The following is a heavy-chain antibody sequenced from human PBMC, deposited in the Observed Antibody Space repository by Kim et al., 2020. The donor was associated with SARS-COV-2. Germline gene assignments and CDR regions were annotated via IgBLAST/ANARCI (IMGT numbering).Heavy chain of an antibody. D-gene: IGHD6-19*01. Sequence: GRFTISRDNAKNSLYLQMNSLRAEDTAVYYCARVGGYSSGWYEAEDWFDPWGQGTLVTVSS. V-gene: IGHV3-11*06. CDR3: ARVGGYSSGWYEAEDWFDP. J-gene: IGHJ5*02.